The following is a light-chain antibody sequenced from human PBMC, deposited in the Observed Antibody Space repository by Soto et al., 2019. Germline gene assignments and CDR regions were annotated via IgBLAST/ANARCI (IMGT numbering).Light chain of an antibody. J-gene: IGLJ1*01. CDR2: EAS. CDR1: ITDFVTYNR. CDR3: SLYTSENTNV. Sequence: QSALTQPPSVSGSPGQSDTISCTGTITDFVTYNRVSWYQQPPGTAPKLIVYEASNRPSGVPDRCSGSKSGNTASLTISGLQAADEADYYCSLYTSENTNVFGTGTKGTVL. V-gene: IGLV2-18*01.